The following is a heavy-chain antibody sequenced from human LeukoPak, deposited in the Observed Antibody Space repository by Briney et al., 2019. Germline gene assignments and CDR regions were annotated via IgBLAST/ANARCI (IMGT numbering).Heavy chain of an antibody. CDR3: ARDRDYSMPFDI. Sequence: PSETLSLTCTVSGGSISSRSYYWGWIRQPPGKGLEWIGSIYYSGSTYYNPSLKSRVTISVDTSKNQFSLKLSSVTAADTAVYYCARDRDYSMPFDIWGQGTMVTVSS. CDR2: IYYSGST. D-gene: IGHD2-15*01. V-gene: IGHV4-39*07. J-gene: IGHJ3*02. CDR1: GGSISSRSYY.